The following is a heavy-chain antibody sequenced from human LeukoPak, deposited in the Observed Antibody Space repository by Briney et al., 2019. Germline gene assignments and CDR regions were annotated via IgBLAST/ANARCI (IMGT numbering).Heavy chain of an antibody. V-gene: IGHV3-23*01. D-gene: IGHD6-19*01. CDR2: ISGGGGST. J-gene: IGHJ4*02. CDR3: AKGPLIEVAGTTWDY. Sequence: GGSLRLSCAASGFTLSSYAMSWVRQFPGKGLEWVSAISGGGGSTYYADSVKGRFTISRDNSKNTLHLQMNSLRADDTAVYYCAKGPLIEVAGTTWDYWGQGTLVTVSS. CDR1: GFTLSSYA.